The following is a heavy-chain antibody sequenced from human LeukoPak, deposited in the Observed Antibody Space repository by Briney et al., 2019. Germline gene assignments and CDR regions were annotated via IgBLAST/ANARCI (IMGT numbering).Heavy chain of an antibody. CDR1: GYTFTSYY. J-gene: IGHJ4*02. CDR3: ARALMVRGVITDY. V-gene: IGHV1-46*01. CDR2: INPSGGST. D-gene: IGHD3-10*01. Sequence: ASVKVSCKASGYTFTSYYMHWVRHAPAQGLERMGIINPSGGSTSYAQKFQGRGTMTRDTSTSTVYMELSRLRSDDTAVYYCARALMVRGVITDYWGQGTLVTVSS.